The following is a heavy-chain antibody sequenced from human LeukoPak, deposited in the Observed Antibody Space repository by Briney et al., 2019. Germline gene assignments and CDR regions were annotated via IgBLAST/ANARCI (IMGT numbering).Heavy chain of an antibody. J-gene: IGHJ4*02. D-gene: IGHD3-10*01. Sequence: GSLRLSCAASGFTFSSYAMSWVRQAPGKGLEWVSAISGSGGSTYYADSVKGRFTISRDNSKNTLYLQMNSLRAEDTAVYYCAKGLYHYYGSGSYTLDYWGQGTQVTVSS. CDR1: GFTFSSYA. V-gene: IGHV3-23*01. CDR3: AKGLYHYYGSGSYTLDY. CDR2: ISGSGGST.